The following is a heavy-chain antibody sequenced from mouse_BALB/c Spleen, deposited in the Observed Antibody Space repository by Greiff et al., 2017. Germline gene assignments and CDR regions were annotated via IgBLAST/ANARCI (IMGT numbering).Heavy chain of an antibody. CDR1: GYTFTSYW. D-gene: IGHD2-3*01. Sequence: LQQSGSELVRPGASVKLSCKASGYTFTSYWMHWVKQRHGQGLEWIGNIYPGSGSTNYDEKFKSKGTLTVDTSSSTAYMHLSSLTSEDSAVYYCTRDDGYYPFAYWGQGTLVTVSA. J-gene: IGHJ3*01. CDR3: TRDDGYYPFAY. CDR2: IYPGSGST. V-gene: IGHV1S22*01.